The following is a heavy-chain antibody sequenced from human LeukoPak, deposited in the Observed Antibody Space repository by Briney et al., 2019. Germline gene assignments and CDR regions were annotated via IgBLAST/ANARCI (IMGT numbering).Heavy chain of an antibody. CDR2: IYTSGST. D-gene: IGHD3-10*01. CDR1: CGSISSGSYY. J-gene: IGHJ4*02. V-gene: IGHV4-61*02. Sequence: PSQTQSPTCPVSCGSISSGSYYSSWLRQTAGKGLEWYGRIYTSGSTNYNPSLKSRVTISVDTSKNQFSLKLSSVTAADTAVYYCARWDMVRGNFDYWGQGTLVTVSS. CDR3: ARWDMVRGNFDY.